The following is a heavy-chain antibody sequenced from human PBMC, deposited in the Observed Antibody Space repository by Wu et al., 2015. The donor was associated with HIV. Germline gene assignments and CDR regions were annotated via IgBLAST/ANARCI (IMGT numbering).Heavy chain of an antibody. CDR1: GGSISSYY. D-gene: IGHD3-22*01. V-gene: IGHV4-4*07. CDR2: IYTSGST. CDR3: ARFWDRDYYDSSGYYSGAFDI. J-gene: IGHJ3*02. Sequence: QVQLQESGPGLVKPSETLSLTCTVSGGSISSYYWSWIRQPAGKGLEWIGRIYTSGSTNYNPSLKSRVTMSVDTSKNQFSLKLSSVTAADTAVYYCARFWDRDYYDSSGYYSGAFDIWGQGTMVTVSS.